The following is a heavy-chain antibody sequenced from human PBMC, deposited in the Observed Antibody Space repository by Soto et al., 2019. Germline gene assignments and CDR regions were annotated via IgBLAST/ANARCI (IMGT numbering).Heavy chain of an antibody. CDR3: ARADYYGSGSYSQNWFDP. D-gene: IGHD3-10*01. J-gene: IGHJ5*02. CDR1: GYTFTGYY. Sequence: GASVKVSCKASGYTFTGYYIHWVRQAPGQGLEWMGWINPNSGGTNYAQKFQGWVTMTRDTSISTAYMELSRLRSDDTAVYYCARADYYGSGSYSQNWFDPWGQGTLVTVSS. V-gene: IGHV1-2*04. CDR2: INPNSGGT.